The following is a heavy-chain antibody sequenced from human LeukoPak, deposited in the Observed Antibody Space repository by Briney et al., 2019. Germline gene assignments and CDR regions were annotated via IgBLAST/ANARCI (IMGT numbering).Heavy chain of an antibody. CDR1: GFTFSSYA. V-gene: IGHV3-23*01. CDR2: ISGSGGST. D-gene: IGHD6-19*01. Sequence: GGSLRLSCAASGFTFSSYAMSWVRQAPGKGLEWVSAISGSGGSTYYADSEKGRFTISRDNSKNTLYLQMNSLRAEDTAVYYCAKKRYSSGWYYFDYWGQGTLVTVSS. J-gene: IGHJ4*02. CDR3: AKKRYSSGWYYFDY.